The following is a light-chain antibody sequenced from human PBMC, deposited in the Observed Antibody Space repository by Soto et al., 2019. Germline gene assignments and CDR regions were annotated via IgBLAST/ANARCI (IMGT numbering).Light chain of an antibody. CDR1: QSVSSY. Sequence: EIVLTQSPASLSLSPGERATLSCRASQSVSSYLAWYQQKPGQAPRLLIYDASNRATGIPARFSGTGSGTDFNFTISSLEAEDSAVYHCQQRTNWPITFGQGTRLEMK. V-gene: IGKV3-11*01. CDR2: DAS. J-gene: IGKJ5*01. CDR3: QQRTNWPIT.